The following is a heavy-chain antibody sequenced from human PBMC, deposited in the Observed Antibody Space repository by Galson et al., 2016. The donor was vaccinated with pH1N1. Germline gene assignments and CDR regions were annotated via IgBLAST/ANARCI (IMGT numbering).Heavy chain of an antibody. Sequence: SVKVSCKASGYTFTGNYVHWVRQAPGQGLEWMGWIHPDSGGTNYAQRFQGRVTMTRDTSISTAYMELSRLTSDDTAVYYCTRVGRLRSDFDPWGQGTLVTVSS. CDR1: GYTFTGNY. J-gene: IGHJ5*02. CDR3: TRVGRLRSDFDP. V-gene: IGHV1-2*02. CDR2: IHPDSGGT. D-gene: IGHD3-16*01.